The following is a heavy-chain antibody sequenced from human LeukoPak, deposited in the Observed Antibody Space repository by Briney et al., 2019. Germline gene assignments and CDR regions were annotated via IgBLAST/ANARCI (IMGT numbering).Heavy chain of an antibody. V-gene: IGHV3-74*01. CDR3: ARVHYDFWSGWEGGAFDI. D-gene: IGHD3-3*01. CDR2: INSDGSST. CDR1: GVTFSSYW. Sequence: GGSLRLSCAASGVTFSSYWMHWVRQAPGKGLVWVSRINSDGSSTSYADSVKGRFTLSRDNAKNTLYLQMNSLRAEDTAVYYCARVHYDFWSGWEGGAFDIWGQGTMVTVSS. J-gene: IGHJ3*02.